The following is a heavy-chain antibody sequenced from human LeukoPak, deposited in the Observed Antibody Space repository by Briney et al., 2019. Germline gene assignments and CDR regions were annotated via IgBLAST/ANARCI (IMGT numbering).Heavy chain of an antibody. V-gene: IGHV1-46*01. Sequence: ASVKVSCKASGYTLTSYYMHWVRQAPGQGLEWMGIINPSGGSTSYAQKFQGRVTMTRDTSTSTVYMELSSLRSEDTAVYYCARDLTFYDFWSGNTYYYYGMDVWGQGTTVTVSS. D-gene: IGHD3-3*01. CDR1: GYTLTSYY. CDR3: ARDLTFYDFWSGNTYYYYGMDV. CDR2: INPSGGST. J-gene: IGHJ6*02.